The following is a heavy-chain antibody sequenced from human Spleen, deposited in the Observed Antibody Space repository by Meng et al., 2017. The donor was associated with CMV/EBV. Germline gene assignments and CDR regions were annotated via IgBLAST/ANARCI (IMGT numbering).Heavy chain of an antibody. CDR1: GFPLSGYA. CDR2: ISGSGGST. Sequence: SGFPLSGYAMSWVRQAPGKGLEWVSAISGSGGSTYYADSVKGRFTISRDNSKNTLYLQMNSLRAEDTAVYYCAKVVGKYQLPKAFDYWGQGTLVTVSS. CDR3: AKVVGKYQLPKAFDY. V-gene: IGHV3-23*01. D-gene: IGHD2-2*01. J-gene: IGHJ4*02.